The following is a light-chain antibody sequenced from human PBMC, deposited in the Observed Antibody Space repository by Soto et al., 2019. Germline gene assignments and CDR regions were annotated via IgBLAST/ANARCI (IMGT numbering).Light chain of an antibody. Sequence: VLTQQLSAYGTPGQKVTISCSGATSDIGSNTIYWYRHLPGSGLTLVVFSNDQRLSGVPDRISGSESGTSASLAISGLQSEEEADYHCAAWAGSLTEYVFGTGTKLTVL. CDR1: TSDIGSNT. CDR2: SND. CDR3: AAWAGSLTEYV. V-gene: IGLV1-44*01. J-gene: IGLJ1*01.